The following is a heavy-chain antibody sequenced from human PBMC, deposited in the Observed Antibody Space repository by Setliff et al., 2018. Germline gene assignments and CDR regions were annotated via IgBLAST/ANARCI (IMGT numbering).Heavy chain of an antibody. CDR3: ARGATPRPTWYGVDWFDP. Sequence: SETLSLTCAIYGGSFSGYYWSWIRQPPGKGLEWIGEINHSGSTNYNPSLKTRVTISLDTSKNQFSLKLSSVTVADTAVYYCARGATPRPTWYGVDWFDPWGQGTLVTVSS. J-gene: IGHJ5*02. V-gene: IGHV4-34*01. D-gene: IGHD3-10*01. CDR2: INHSGST. CDR1: GGSFSGYY.